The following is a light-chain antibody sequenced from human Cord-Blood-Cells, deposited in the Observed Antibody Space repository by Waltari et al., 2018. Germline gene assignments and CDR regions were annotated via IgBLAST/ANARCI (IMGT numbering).Light chain of an antibody. CDR1: SSNIGAGYD. J-gene: IGLJ2*01. CDR2: GNS. Sequence: QSVLTQPPSVSGASGQRVTISCTGSSSNIGAGYDVHWSQQLPGTAPNLLIYGNSNRPSGVPDRFSGSKSGTSASLAITGLQAEDEADYYCQSYDSSLSGWVFGGGTKLTVL. V-gene: IGLV1-40*01. CDR3: QSYDSSLSGWV.